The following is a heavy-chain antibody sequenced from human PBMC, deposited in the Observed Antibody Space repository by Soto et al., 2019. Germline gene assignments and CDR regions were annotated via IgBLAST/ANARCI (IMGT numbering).Heavy chain of an antibody. CDR2: ISGSGGST. J-gene: IGHJ5*02. Sequence: GGSLRLSCEASGFTFSSYSMSWVRQAPGKGRECVSAISGSGGSTYYSDSVKGRVTISIDKTKNTLYLQMKILRAEDTXVYYFAKDRGYYCSYPVDPGGHGT. CDR3: AKDRGYYCSYPVDP. D-gene: IGHD3-10*01. CDR1: GFTFSSYS. V-gene: IGHV3-23*01.